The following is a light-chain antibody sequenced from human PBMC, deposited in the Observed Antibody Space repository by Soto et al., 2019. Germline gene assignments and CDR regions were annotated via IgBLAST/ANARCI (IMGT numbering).Light chain of an antibody. J-gene: IGKJ4*01. CDR3: QHRSNWPPVT. V-gene: IGKV3-11*01. CDR1: QSVSSY. CDR2: DAS. Sequence: EIVLTQSPATLSLSPGERATLSCRASQSVSSYLAWYQQKPGQAPRLLIYDASNRATGIPARFSGSGSGTDFTLTISSLEPEDFAIYYCQHRSNWPPVTFGGGCKVEIK.